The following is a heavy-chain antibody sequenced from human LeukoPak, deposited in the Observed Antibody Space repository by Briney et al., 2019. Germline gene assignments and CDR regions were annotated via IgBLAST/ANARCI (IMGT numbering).Heavy chain of an antibody. CDR2: ISGSGGST. CDR1: GFTFSSYA. CDR3: AKGSGDSSGYYHYFDY. Sequence: GGSLRLSCAASGFTFSSYAMSWVRQAPGKGLEWVSAISGSGGSTYYADSVKGRFTISRDNSKNTLYLQMNSLSAEDTAVYYCAKGSGDSSGYYHYFDYWGQGTLVTVSS. V-gene: IGHV3-23*01. J-gene: IGHJ4*02. D-gene: IGHD3-22*01.